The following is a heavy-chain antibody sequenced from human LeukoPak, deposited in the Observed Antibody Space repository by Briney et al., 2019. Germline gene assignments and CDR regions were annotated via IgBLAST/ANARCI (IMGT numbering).Heavy chain of an antibody. V-gene: IGHV4/OR15-8*02. CDR2: ISLSGQT. Sequence: SETVSLTCGVSGGSIRSTNWWSWVRQPPGQGLEWIGEISLSGQTNFNPSLNGRVTMSLDESRNQLSLTLTSVTAADTAIYYCSRESGAFCPFGYWGQGTLLIVPP. CDR3: SRESGAFCPFGY. CDR1: GGSIRSTNW. D-gene: IGHD1-26*01. J-gene: IGHJ4*02.